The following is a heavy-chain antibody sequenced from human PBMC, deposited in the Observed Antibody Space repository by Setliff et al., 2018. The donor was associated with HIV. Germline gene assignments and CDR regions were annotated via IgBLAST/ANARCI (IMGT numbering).Heavy chain of an antibody. CDR1: GGSISSSSYY. Sequence: PSETLSLTCTVSGGSISSSSYYWGWIRQPPGKGLEWIGSIYYRGSTYNNPSLKSRVTISVDTSKNQFSLKLSSVTAADTAVYYCARHESGRSSSWSNFDYWGQGTLVTVSS. D-gene: IGHD6-13*01. J-gene: IGHJ4*02. CDR3: ARHESGRSSSWSNFDY. CDR2: IYYRGST. V-gene: IGHV4-39*01.